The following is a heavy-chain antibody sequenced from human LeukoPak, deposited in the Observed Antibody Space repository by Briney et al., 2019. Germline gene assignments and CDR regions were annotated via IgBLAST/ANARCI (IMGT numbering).Heavy chain of an antibody. CDR3: ARPNIRYCSGGACSNDGSDY. V-gene: IGHV4-39*07. J-gene: IGHJ4*02. Sequence: SETLSLTCTVSGGSISISNYYWGWIRQPPGKGLEWIGSIYYSGSTYYSPSLKSRVTISVDTSKNQFSLKLSSVTAADTAVYYCARPNIRYCSGGACSNDGSDYWGQGTLVTVSS. CDR1: GGSISISNYY. D-gene: IGHD2-15*01. CDR2: IYYSGST.